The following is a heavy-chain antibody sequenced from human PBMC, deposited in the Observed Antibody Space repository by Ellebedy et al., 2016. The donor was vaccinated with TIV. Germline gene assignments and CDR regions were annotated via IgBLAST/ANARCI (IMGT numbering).Heavy chain of an antibody. CDR3: AKDQGYYDSSGYYRFDP. D-gene: IGHD3-22*01. V-gene: IGHV3-21*04. CDR1: GFTFSSYS. CDR2: ISSSSSYI. Sequence: GESLKISXAASGFTFSSYSMNWVRQAPGKGLEWVSSISSSSSYIYYADSVKGRFTISRDNSKNTLYLQMNSLRAEDTAVYYCAKDQGYYDSSGYYRFDPWGQGTLVTVSS. J-gene: IGHJ5*02.